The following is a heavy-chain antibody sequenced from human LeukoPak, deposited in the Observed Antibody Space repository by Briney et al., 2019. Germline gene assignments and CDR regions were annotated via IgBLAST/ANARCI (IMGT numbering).Heavy chain of an antibody. CDR2: IIPIFGTA. D-gene: IGHD3-10*01. CDR3: ARGGRVHLFDY. CDR1: GGTFSSYA. V-gene: IGHV1-69*13. Sequence: ASVKVSCKASGGTFSSYAISWVRQAPGQGLEWMGGIIPIFGTANYAQKFQGRVTITADESTSTAYMELSSLRSDDTAVYYCARGGRVHLFDYWGQGTLVTVSS. J-gene: IGHJ4*02.